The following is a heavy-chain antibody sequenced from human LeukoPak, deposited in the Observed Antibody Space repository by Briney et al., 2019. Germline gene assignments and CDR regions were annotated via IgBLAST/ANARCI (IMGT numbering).Heavy chain of an antibody. J-gene: IGHJ4*02. CDR2: INPNSGGT. CDR3: ARDFGRGISDAAAGGN. Sequence: ASVKVSCKASGYTFTGYYMHWVRQAPGQGLEWMGWINPNSGGTNYAQKFQGRVTMTRDTSISTAYMELSRLRSDDTAVYYCARDFGRGISDAAAGGNWGQGTLVTVSS. CDR1: GYTFTGYY. D-gene: IGHD6-13*01. V-gene: IGHV1-2*02.